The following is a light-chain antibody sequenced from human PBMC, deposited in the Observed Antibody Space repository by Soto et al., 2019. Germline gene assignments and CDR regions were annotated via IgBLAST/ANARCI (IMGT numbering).Light chain of an antibody. V-gene: IGKV3D-15*01. Sequence: EIVMTQSPATLSVSPGERATLSCRASQSVNIYLAWYQQKPGQAPRLLIFGATYRATGIPARFSGSGSGTEFNLTISSLEPEDFAVYYCQQYGSSSWTFGQGTKVDI. CDR3: QQYGSSSWT. CDR1: QSVNIY. J-gene: IGKJ1*01. CDR2: GAT.